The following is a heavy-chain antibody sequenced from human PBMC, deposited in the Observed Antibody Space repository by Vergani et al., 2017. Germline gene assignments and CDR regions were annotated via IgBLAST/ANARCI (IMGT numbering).Heavy chain of an antibody. CDR1: GGSISRSTHY. CDR2: IYYSGKT. Sequence: QLQLQESGPGLVKPSGTLSLTCTVSGGSISRSTHYWGWIRQPPGKGLEWIGSIYYSGKTYYNPSLKSRVTISVDTSKNHFSLKLSSVTASDTAVYYCERRKGNAWQFDFWGQGALVTVSS. J-gene: IGHJ4*02. D-gene: IGHD2-2*01. V-gene: IGHV4-39*02. CDR3: ERRKGNAWQFDF.